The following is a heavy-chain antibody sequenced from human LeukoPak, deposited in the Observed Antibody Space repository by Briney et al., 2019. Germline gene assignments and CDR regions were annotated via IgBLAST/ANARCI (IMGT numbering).Heavy chain of an antibody. Sequence: ASVKVSCKASGYTFIYCGITWVRQAPGQGLEWMGWISAYNRNTNYAQKLQGRVTMTTDTSTTTAYMELRSLRSDDTAVYYCATGPSGYCSSASCYASDYYYYSMDVWGQGTTVTVSS. J-gene: IGHJ6*02. CDR1: GYTFIYCG. V-gene: IGHV1-18*01. CDR3: ATGPSGYCSSASCYASDYYYYSMDV. D-gene: IGHD2-2*01. CDR2: ISAYNRNT.